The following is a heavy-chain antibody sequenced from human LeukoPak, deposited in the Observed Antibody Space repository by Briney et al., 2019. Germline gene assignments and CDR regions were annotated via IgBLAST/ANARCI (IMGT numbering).Heavy chain of an antibody. D-gene: IGHD3-16*02. Sequence: ASVKVSCKASGYTFIRYGISWVRQAPRQGLEWMGWISAYNGNTNYAQKFQGRVTMTTDTSTSTAYMELRSLRSDDTAVYYCASDEEYDDVWGSYPSHWGQGTLVTVSS. V-gene: IGHV1-18*01. CDR1: GYTFIRYG. CDR2: ISAYNGNT. CDR3: ASDEEYDDVWGSYPSH. J-gene: IGHJ4*02.